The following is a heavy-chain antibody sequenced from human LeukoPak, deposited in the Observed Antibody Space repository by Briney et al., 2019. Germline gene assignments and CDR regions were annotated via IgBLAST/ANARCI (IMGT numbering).Heavy chain of an antibody. D-gene: IGHD6-19*01. Sequence: GGSLRLSCAASGFTFSNAWMIWVRQAPGKGLEWVSSVSGTSEYIYYADSVRGRFTISRDNAKNTVYLQMNSLRAEDTAVYYCARWYSSGWYSDYWGQGTLVTVSS. CDR3: ARWYSSGWYSDY. J-gene: IGHJ4*02. CDR1: GFTFSNAW. CDR2: VSGTSEYI. V-gene: IGHV3-21*06.